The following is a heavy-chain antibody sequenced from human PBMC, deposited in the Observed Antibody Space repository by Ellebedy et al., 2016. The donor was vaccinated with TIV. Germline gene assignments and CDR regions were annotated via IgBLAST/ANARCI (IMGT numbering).Heavy chain of an antibody. CDR3: ARGPSGDSSGRRFDP. Sequence: MPSETLSLTCTVAGGSINSGDYYWSWIRQPPGKGLVWIVYIYYTGSTYYNPSLKSRVTMSLDTSKNQFSVKLRSVTAADTAVYYCARGPSGDSSGRRFDPWGQGTLVIVSS. V-gene: IGHV4-30-4*01. CDR2: IYYTGST. J-gene: IGHJ5*02. CDR1: GGSINSGDYY. D-gene: IGHD3-22*01.